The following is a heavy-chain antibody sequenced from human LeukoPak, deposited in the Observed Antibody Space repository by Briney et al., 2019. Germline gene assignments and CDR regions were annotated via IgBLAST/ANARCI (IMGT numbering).Heavy chain of an antibody. V-gene: IGHV1-18*01. CDR2: ISAYNGNT. Sequence: ASVKVSCKASGYTFTSYGISWVRQVPGQGLEWMGWISAYNGNTNYAQKLQGRVTMTTDTFTSTAYMELRSLRSDGTAVYYCARKGVRRELNWFDPWGQGTLVTVSS. CDR1: GYTFTSYG. D-gene: IGHD1-26*01. CDR3: ARKGVRRELNWFDP. J-gene: IGHJ5*02.